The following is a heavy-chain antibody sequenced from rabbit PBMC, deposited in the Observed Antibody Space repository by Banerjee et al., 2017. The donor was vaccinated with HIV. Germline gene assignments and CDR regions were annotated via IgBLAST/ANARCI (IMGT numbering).Heavy chain of an antibody. CDR1: GFSFSSGYD. J-gene: IGHJ3*01. D-gene: IGHD8-1*01. Sequence: QSLEESGGDLVKPGASLTLTCKASGFSFSSGYDMRWVRRAPGKGLEWIACIYTGSSGSTYYASWAKGRFTISKTSSTTVTLQMTSLTAADTATYFCARDPGSSLDLWGQGTLVTVS. CDR2: IYTGSSGST. V-gene: IGHV1S40*01. CDR3: ARDPGSSLDL.